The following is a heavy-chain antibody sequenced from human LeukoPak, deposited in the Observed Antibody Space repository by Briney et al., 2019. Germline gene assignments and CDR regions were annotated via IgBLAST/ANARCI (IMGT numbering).Heavy chain of an antibody. CDR3: ARIKYGSGSPFDY. J-gene: IGHJ4*02. V-gene: IGHV4-59*01. CDR2: IYYTGST. Sequence: SETLSLTCTVSGDSFNNYYWSWIPQPPGKGLQWIGYIYYTGSTNYNPSLKSRVTISVDTSKNHFSLKLSSVTAADTAVYYCARIKYGSGSPFDYWGQGTLVTVSS. D-gene: IGHD3-10*01. CDR1: GDSFNNYY.